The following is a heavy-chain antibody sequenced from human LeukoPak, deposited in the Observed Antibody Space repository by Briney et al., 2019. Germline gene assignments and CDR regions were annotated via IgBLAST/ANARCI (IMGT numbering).Heavy chain of an antibody. CDR1: GGSISSSSYY. CDR3: ARSDGYGLEGI. Sequence: PSETPPLTCTVSGGSISSSSYYWGWIRQPPGKTLEWIGSIYSSGSTYYNPSLKSRVIILIDTAKNHFSLNLSSVTAADTAVYYCARSDGYGLEGIWGQGTMVTVSS. D-gene: IGHD3-10*01. CDR2: IYSSGST. J-gene: IGHJ3*02. V-gene: IGHV4-39*07.